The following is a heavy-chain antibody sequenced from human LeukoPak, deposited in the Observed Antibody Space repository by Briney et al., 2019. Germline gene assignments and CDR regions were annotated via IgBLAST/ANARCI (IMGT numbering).Heavy chain of an antibody. CDR2: MNPNSGNT. Sequence: APVKVSCKASGYTFTSYDINWVRQATGQGLEWMGWMNPNSGNTGYAQKFQGRVTMTRNTSISTAYMELSSLRSEDTAVYYCARHYRGYYYDSSGLPPHYYYYYYMDVWGKGTTVTISS. CDR1: GYTFTSYD. D-gene: IGHD3-22*01. J-gene: IGHJ6*03. V-gene: IGHV1-8*01. CDR3: ARHYRGYYYDSSGLPPHYYYYYYMDV.